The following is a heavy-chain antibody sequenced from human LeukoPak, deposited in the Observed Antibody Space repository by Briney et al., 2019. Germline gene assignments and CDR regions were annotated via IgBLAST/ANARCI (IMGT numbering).Heavy chain of an antibody. J-gene: IGHJ4*02. CDR3: ARDRTYSYGYGVTLDY. CDR2: INLSGGST. V-gene: IGHV1-46*01. CDR1: GYTFTSYY. D-gene: IGHD5-18*01. Sequence: ASVKVSCKASGYTFTSYYMHWVRQAPGQGLEWMGIINLSGGSTSYAQKFQGRVTMTRDTSTSTVYMELSSLRSEDTAVYYCARDRTYSYGYGVTLDYWGQGTLVTVSS.